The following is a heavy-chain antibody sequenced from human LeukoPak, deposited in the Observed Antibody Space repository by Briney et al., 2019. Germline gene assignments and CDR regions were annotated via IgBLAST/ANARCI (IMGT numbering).Heavy chain of an antibody. CDR2: IYHSGST. V-gene: IGHV4-38-2*01. CDR3: ARPEGGLNFRWFVP. J-gene: IGHJ5*02. CDR1: GYSISSGYY. D-gene: IGHD1-14*01. Sequence: SETLSLTCAVSGYSISSGYYWGWIRQPPGKGLEWIGSIYHSGSTYYNPSLKSRVTISVDTSKNQFSLKLSSVTAADTAVYYCARPEGGLNFRWFVPWGQGTLVTVSS.